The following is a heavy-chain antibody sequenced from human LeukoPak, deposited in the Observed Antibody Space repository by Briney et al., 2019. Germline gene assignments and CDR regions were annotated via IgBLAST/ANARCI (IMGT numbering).Heavy chain of an antibody. Sequence: SETLSLTCAVYGGSFSSYYWSWIRQPPGEGLEWIGEINHGGSTNYNPSLKSRVTISVDTSKNQFSLKLSSVTAADTAVYYCARGPAHYDILTGYPYYFDYWGQGTLVPVSS. CDR2: INHGGST. D-gene: IGHD3-9*01. CDR3: ARGPAHYDILTGYPYYFDY. J-gene: IGHJ4*02. V-gene: IGHV4-34*01. CDR1: GGSFSSYY.